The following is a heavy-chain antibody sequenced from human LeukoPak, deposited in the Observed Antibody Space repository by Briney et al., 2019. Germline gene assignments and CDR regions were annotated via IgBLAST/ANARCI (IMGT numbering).Heavy chain of an antibody. CDR1: GFTFIDYD. J-gene: IGHJ6*03. V-gene: IGHV3-48*04. Sequence: GGSLRLSCAASGFTFIDYDMHWVRQAPGKGLEWVSYISSSSSTIYYADSVKGRFTISRDNAKNSLYLQMNSLRAEDTAVYYCARENPQYYYYYYMDVWGKGTTVTVSS. CDR2: ISSSSSTI. CDR3: ARENPQYYYYYYMDV.